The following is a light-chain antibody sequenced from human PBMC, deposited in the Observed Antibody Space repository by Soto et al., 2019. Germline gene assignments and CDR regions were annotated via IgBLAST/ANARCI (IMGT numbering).Light chain of an antibody. J-gene: IGKJ3*01. V-gene: IGKV3-15*01. Sequence: EIVMTQSPATLSVSPGERATLSCRASQSVSSNLAWYQQKPGQAPRLLIYGASTRATGITARFSGSGSGTEFTLPISSLQSEDFAVYYCQQYNRWPFTFGPGTRVDI. CDR3: QQYNRWPFT. CDR2: GAS. CDR1: QSVSSN.